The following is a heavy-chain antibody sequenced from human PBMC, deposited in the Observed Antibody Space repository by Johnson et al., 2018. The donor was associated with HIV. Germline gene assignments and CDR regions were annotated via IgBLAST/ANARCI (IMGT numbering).Heavy chain of an antibody. V-gene: IGHV3-53*01. J-gene: IGHJ3*02. CDR2: IYRGGST. CDR3: AREFPYCSGGSCLPAAFDI. CDR1: EFTVSSNY. Sequence: EVQVVESGGGLIQPGGSLRLSCAASEFTVSSNYMSWVRQAPGKGLEWVSVIYRGGSTYYADSVKGRFTISSDNSKNTLYLQMNSLRAEDTAVYYCAREFPYCSGGSCLPAAFDIWGQGTMVTVSS. D-gene: IGHD2-15*01.